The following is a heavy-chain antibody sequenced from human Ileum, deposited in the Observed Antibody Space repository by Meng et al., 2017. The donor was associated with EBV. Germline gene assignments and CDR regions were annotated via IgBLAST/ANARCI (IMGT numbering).Heavy chain of an antibody. J-gene: IGHJ4*02. CDR3: AKVSLTGTFYDH. CDR1: GGSVIGSNW. CDR2: IFHIGRT. Sequence: RARLLLRSGPLSPASASSGGSVIGSNWWRRVRKPRGKGLELIGEIFHIGRTNNSPSLKSRVTISVDNSKNQFSLSLTSVTAADTAIYYCAKVSLTGTFYDHWGQGILVTVSS. D-gene: IGHD3-9*01. V-gene: IGHV4-4*02.